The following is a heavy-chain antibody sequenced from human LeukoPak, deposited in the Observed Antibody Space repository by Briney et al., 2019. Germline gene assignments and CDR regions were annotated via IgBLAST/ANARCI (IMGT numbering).Heavy chain of an antibody. CDR2: FYYSGSS. V-gene: IGHV4-59*01. Sequence: PSETLSLTCTVPGGSTSSYYWSWIRQPPGKGLEWIGYFYYSGSSHYNPSLKSRVTISGDTSKNQFSLKLSSVTAADTAIYYCARVSPAVGAFDIWGRGTMVTVSS. CDR3: ARVSPAVGAFDI. CDR1: GGSTSSYY. D-gene: IGHD6-13*01. J-gene: IGHJ3*02.